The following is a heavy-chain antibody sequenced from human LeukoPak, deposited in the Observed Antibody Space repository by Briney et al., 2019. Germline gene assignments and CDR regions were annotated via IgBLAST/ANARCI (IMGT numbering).Heavy chain of an antibody. J-gene: IGHJ4*02. D-gene: IGHD6-13*01. CDR3: ATLRPRQQLVVDH. V-gene: IGHV3-48*04. CDR1: GFSFNSHS. Sequence: GGSLRLSCAASGFSFNSHSMNWVRQAPGKGLEWVSYISSTTRTIFYADSVKGRFTISRDNAKNSLHLQMSSLRAEDTAVYYCATLRPRQQLVVDHWGQGTLVTVSS. CDR2: ISSTTRTI.